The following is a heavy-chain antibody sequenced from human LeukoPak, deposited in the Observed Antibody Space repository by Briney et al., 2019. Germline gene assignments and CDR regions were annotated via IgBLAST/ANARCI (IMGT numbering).Heavy chain of an antibody. J-gene: IGHJ3*02. CDR1: GFSLSTSGVG. V-gene: IGHV2-5*02. CDR3: AHTYSSSWYPPDAFDI. D-gene: IGHD6-13*01. CDR2: IYWDDDK. Sequence: GPTLVNPTQTLTLTCTFSGFSLSTSGVGVGWIRQPPGKALEWLALIYWDDDKRYSPSLKSRLTITKDTSKNQVVLTMTNMDPVDTATYYCAHTYSSSWYPPDAFDIWGQGTMVTVSS.